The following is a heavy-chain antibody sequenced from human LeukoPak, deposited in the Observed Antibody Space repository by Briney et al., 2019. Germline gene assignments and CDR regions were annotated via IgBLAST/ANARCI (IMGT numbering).Heavy chain of an antibody. CDR3: ARPLMITFGGVPSAFDI. J-gene: IGHJ3*02. D-gene: IGHD3-16*01. V-gene: IGHV5-51*01. CDR1: GYSFTSYW. Sequence: GESLQISCKGSGYSFTSYWIGWVRQMPGKGLEWMGIIYPGDSDTRYSPSFQGQVTISADKSISTAYLQWSSLKASDTAMYYCARPLMITFGGVPSAFDIWGQGTMVTVSS. CDR2: IYPGDSDT.